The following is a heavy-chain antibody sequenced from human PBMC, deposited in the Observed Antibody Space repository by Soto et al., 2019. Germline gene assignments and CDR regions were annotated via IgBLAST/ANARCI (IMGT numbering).Heavy chain of an antibody. J-gene: IGHJ2*01. CDR3: AKSLFSGYYYGSYWYFDL. CDR1: GFSFSNYA. D-gene: IGHD3-22*01. V-gene: IGHV3-23*01. CDR2: ISGSGGST. Sequence: EVQLLESGGGLVQPGGSLRLSCAASGFSFSNYAMSWVRQAPGKRLEWLATISGSGGSTYYADSVKGRFTISRDNSNDTLYLHMNSLRAEDTAVFYCAKSLFSGYYYGSYWYFDLWGRGTLVAVSS.